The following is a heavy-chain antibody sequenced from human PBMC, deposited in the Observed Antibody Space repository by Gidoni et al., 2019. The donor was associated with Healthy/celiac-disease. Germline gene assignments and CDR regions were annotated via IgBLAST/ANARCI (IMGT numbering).Heavy chain of an antibody. CDR3: ARGLYGSGSYSGLFFDY. J-gene: IGHJ4*02. V-gene: IGHV3-21*01. D-gene: IGHD3-10*01. CDR2: ISSSSSYI. Sequence: EVQLVESGGGLVKPGGSLRLSCAAPGFTFSSYSMNWVRQAPGKGLEWVSSISSSSSYIYYADSVKGRFTISRDNAKNSLYLQMNSLRAEDTAVYYCARGLYGSGSYSGLFFDYWGQGTLVTVSS. CDR1: GFTFSSYS.